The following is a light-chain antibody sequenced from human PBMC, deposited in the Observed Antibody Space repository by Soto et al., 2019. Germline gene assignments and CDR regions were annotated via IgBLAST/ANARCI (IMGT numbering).Light chain of an antibody. CDR2: EVS. CDR3: SSHTSSSPYV. CDR1: SSDVGGYNY. Sequence: QSALTQPASLSGSPGQSITISCTGTSSDVGGYNYVSWYQHHPGKAPKLMIYEVSNRPSGVSDRFSGSKSGNTASLTISGLQAEDEADYYCSSHTSSSPYVFGTGTKLTVL. J-gene: IGLJ1*01. V-gene: IGLV2-14*01.